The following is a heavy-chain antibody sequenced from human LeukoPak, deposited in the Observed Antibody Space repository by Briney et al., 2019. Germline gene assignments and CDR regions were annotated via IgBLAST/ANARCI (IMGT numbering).Heavy chain of an antibody. Sequence: SETLSLTCTVSGGSIYSGSYYWNWIRQPAGKGLEWIGRIYPSGSTIYNPSLKSRVTISLATSKNQFSLKLSSVTAADTAVYYCARGVLTGYYKGYFDYWGQGTLVTVSS. CDR3: ARGVLTGYYKGYFDY. CDR1: GGSIYSGSYY. J-gene: IGHJ4*02. D-gene: IGHD3-9*01. V-gene: IGHV4-61*02. CDR2: IYPSGST.